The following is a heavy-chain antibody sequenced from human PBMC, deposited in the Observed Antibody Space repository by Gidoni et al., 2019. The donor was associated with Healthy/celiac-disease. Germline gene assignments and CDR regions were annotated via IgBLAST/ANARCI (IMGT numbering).Heavy chain of an antibody. CDR1: GFTFSSYA. CDR2: ISSNGGST. J-gene: IGHJ4*02. D-gene: IGHD6-13*01. CDR3: VKDPLDRGSSWYGFDY. V-gene: IGHV3-64D*09. Sequence: EVQLVEPGGGLVKPGGSLRLSCSASGFTFSSYAMHGVRQAPGKGLEYVSAISSNGGSTYYADSVKGRFTISRDNSKNTLYLQMSSLRAEGSAVYYFVKDPLDRGSSWYGFDYWGQGTLVTVSS.